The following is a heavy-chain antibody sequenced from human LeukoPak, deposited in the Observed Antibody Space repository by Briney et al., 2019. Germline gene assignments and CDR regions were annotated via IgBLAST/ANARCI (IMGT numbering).Heavy chain of an antibody. Sequence: SETLSLTCGVSGTSFTSYYWGWIRQTPGKGLEWTGEVNHSGYTNMNPSLKSRVTISVDTSKNQFSLMMTSVTAADTAVYFCARMTTGHDYWGQGILVTVSS. CDR1: GTSFTSYY. CDR3: ARMTTGHDY. V-gene: IGHV4-34*01. D-gene: IGHD4-17*01. J-gene: IGHJ4*02. CDR2: VNHSGYT.